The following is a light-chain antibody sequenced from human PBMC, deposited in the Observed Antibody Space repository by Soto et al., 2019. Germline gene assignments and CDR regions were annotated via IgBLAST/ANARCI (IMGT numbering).Light chain of an antibody. J-gene: IGKJ1*01. Sequence: GDGVTITCRASQSISNRLAWYQQKPGEAPKQMIYDASTFDSGAPSRFSGSGSGTEFTLSISSLQPDDFATYYCQQYNSYPWTFGQGTKVEI. V-gene: IGKV1-5*01. CDR3: QQYNSYPWT. CDR1: QSISNR. CDR2: DAS.